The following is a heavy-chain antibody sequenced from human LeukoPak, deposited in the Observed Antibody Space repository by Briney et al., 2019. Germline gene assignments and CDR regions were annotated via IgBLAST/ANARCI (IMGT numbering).Heavy chain of an antibody. CDR2: IYHSGST. J-gene: IGHJ4*02. CDR1: GGSISSGGYS. CDR3: ARESPAYYDILTGYYNGYFDY. Sequence: PSETLSLTCAVSGGSISSGGYSWSWVRQPPGRGLEWLGYIYHSGSTYYNPSLKSRVTISVDRSTNQFSLKLSSVTAADTAVYYCARESPAYYDILTGYYNGYFDYWGQGTLVTVSS. V-gene: IGHV4-30-2*01. D-gene: IGHD3-9*01.